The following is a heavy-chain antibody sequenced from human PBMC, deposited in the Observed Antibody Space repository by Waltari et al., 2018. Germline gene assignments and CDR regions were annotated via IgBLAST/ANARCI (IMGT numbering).Heavy chain of an antibody. V-gene: IGHV3-9*01. CDR1: GFTFDDYA. Sequence: EVQLVESGGGLVQPGRSLRLSCAASGFTFDDYAMHWVRQAPGKGLEWVSGISWNSGSIGYADSVNGRFTISRDNAKNSLYLQMNSLRAEDTALYYCATVEGYCSGGSCYQYFQHWGQGTLVTVSS. D-gene: IGHD2-15*01. J-gene: IGHJ1*01. CDR2: ISWNSGSI. CDR3: ATVEGYCSGGSCYQYFQH.